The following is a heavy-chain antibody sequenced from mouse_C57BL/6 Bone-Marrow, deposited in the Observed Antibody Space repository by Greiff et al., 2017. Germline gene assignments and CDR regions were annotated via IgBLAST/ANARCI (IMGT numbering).Heavy chain of an antibody. J-gene: IGHJ1*03. D-gene: IGHD2-2*01. Sequence: VQLQQSGAELVRPGASVKLSCTASGFNINDDYMHWVKQRPEQGLEWIGWIDPENGDTEYASKFQGKATITADTSSNTAYLQLSSLTSEDTAVYYCTTVEWLRRGYFDVWGTGTTVTVSS. V-gene: IGHV14-4*01. CDR2: IDPENGDT. CDR1: GFNINDDY. CDR3: TTVEWLRRGYFDV.